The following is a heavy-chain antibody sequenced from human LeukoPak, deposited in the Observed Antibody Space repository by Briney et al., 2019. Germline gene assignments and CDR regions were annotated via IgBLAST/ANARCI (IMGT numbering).Heavy chain of an antibody. J-gene: IGHJ4*02. CDR2: MNPDSANT. CDR1: GYTFTSYA. V-gene: IGHV1-8*01. D-gene: IGHD5-24*01. CDR3: GRGGEMATINY. Sequence: ASVNVSCKTSGYTFTSYAINWVRQATGQGLEWMGWMNPDSANTGFAQKFQGGLTLTRNTSTRAAYMELSSLTSEDTAVYYCGRGGEMATINYWGQGTLVTVSS.